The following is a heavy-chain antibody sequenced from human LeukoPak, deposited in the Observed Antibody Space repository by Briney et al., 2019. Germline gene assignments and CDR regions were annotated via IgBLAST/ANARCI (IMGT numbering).Heavy chain of an antibody. CDR2: ISAYNGNT. Sequence: ASVKISCKASGYTFTSFYIHWVRQAPGQGLEWMGWISAYNGNTNYAQKLQGRVTMTTDTSTSTAYMELRSLRSDDTAVYYCARGPYQLLPGSAFDIWGQGTMVTVSS. V-gene: IGHV1-18*04. CDR1: GYTFTSFY. CDR3: ARGPYQLLPGSAFDI. J-gene: IGHJ3*02. D-gene: IGHD2-2*01.